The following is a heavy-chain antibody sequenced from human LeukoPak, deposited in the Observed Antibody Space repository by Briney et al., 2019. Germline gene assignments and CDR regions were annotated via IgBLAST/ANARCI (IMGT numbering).Heavy chain of an antibody. J-gene: IGHJ4*02. Sequence: SETLSLTCAVYGGSFSGYYWSWIRQPPGKGLEWIGEINHSGSTNYNPSLKSLVTISVDTSKNQFSLKLSSVTAADTAVYYCALMGAAFAAWDYWGQGTLVTVSS. D-gene: IGHD3-16*01. CDR3: ALMGAAFAAWDY. V-gene: IGHV4-34*01. CDR2: INHSGST. CDR1: GGSFSGYY.